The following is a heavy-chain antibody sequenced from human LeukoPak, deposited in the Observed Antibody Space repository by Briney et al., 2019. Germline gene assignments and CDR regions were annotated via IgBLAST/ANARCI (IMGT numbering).Heavy chain of an antibody. J-gene: IGHJ4*02. V-gene: IGHV4-59*01. CDR2: IYYSGST. Sequence: PSETLSLTCTVSGGSISSYYCSWIRQPPGKGLGWIGYIYYSGSTNYNPSLKSRVTISVDTSKNPFSLKLSSVTAADTAVYYCARDPHPYYFDYWGQGTLVTVSS. CDR3: ARDPHPYYFDY. CDR1: GGSISSYY.